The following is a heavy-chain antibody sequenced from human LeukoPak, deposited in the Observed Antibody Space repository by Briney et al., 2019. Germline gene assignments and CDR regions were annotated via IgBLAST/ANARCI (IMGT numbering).Heavy chain of an antibody. CDR2: ISYDGSNK. D-gene: IGHD2-2*01. J-gene: IGHJ4*02. V-gene: IGHV3-30-3*01. CDR1: GFTFSSYA. CDR3: TTEIGGGEGYCSSTSCPEY. Sequence: GGSLRLSCAASGFTFSSYAMHWVRQAPGKGLEWVAVISYDGSNKYYADSVKGRFTISRDNSKNTLYLQMNSLRAEDTAVYYCTTEIGGGEGYCSSTSCPEYWGQGTLVTVSS.